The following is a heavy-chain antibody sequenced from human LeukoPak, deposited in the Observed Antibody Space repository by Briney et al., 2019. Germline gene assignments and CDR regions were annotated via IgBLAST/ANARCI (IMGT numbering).Heavy chain of an antibody. CDR3: ARAGGGSGWYENAFDI. J-gene: IGHJ3*02. Sequence: GGSLRLSCAASGFAIGDYYMSWIRQAPGRGPEWLSYIRTPNGNIYHADSVKGRFTISSDHARNSVYLQMITLRAEDTAVYYCARAGGGSGWYENAFDIWGQGTMVTVSS. D-gene: IGHD6-19*01. CDR2: IRTPNGNI. CDR1: GFAIGDYY. V-gene: IGHV3-11*01.